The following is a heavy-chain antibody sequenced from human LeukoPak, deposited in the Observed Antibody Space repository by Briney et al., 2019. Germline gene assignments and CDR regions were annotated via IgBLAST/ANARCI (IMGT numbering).Heavy chain of an antibody. V-gene: IGHV3-7*01. D-gene: IGHD3-22*01. Sequence: SGGSLRLSCAASGFTFSSYWMSWVRQAPGKGLEWVANIKQDGSEKYYVDSVKGRFTISRDNAKNSLYLQMNSLRAEDTAVYYCARDGDYYDSSGYYPTNYYYMDVWGKGTTVTISS. CDR2: IKQDGSEK. CDR3: ARDGDYYDSSGYYPTNYYYMDV. CDR1: GFTFSSYW. J-gene: IGHJ6*03.